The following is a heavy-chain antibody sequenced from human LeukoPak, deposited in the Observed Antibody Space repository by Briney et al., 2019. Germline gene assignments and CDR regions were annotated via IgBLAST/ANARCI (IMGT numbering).Heavy chain of an antibody. V-gene: IGHV3-21*01. D-gene: IGHD3-3*01. CDR1: GFTFSNYE. CDR2: ISSSSSNI. CDR3: VRDFGD. J-gene: IGHJ4*02. Sequence: GGSLRLSCAASGFTFSNYEMIWVRQAPGKGLEWVSSISSSSSNIYYADSVKGRFTISRDNAKNSVFLQMSGLRAEDAAVYYCVRDFGDWGQGTLVTVSS.